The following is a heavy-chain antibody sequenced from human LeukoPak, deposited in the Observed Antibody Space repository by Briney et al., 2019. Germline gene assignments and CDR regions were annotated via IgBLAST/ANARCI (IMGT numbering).Heavy chain of an antibody. Sequence: SETLSLTCSVSGGSISSSSYYWGWLRQPPGKGLEWIGSMYYSGSTYYKPSLKSRVTISVDTSKNQFSLKLSSVTAADTAVYYCARHRYISGWSPIDYWGQGTLVTVSS. CDR2: MYYSGST. D-gene: IGHD6-19*01. J-gene: IGHJ4*02. V-gene: IGHV4-39*01. CDR1: GGSISSSSYY. CDR3: ARHRYISGWSPIDY.